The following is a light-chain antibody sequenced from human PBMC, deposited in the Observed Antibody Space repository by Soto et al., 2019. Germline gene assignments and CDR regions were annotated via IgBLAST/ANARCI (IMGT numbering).Light chain of an antibody. J-gene: IGLJ3*02. CDR2: DVS. CDR1: SSDVGGYNY. Sequence: QSALTQPASVSGSPGQSIPISCTGTSSDVGGYNYVSWYQQHPGKAPKLMIYDVSNRPSGVSNRFSGSKSGNTASLTISGLHAEDEADYYCSSYTSSSTWVFGGGTKLTVL. V-gene: IGLV2-14*01. CDR3: SSYTSSSTWV.